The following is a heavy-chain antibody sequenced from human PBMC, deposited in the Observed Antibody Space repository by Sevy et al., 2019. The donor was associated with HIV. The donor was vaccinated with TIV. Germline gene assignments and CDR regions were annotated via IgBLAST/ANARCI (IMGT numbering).Heavy chain of an antibody. CDR1: GFTFSSYA. D-gene: IGHD2-2*01. Sequence: GGSLRLSCAASGFTFSSYAMSWVRQAPGKGLEWVSAISGSGGSTYYADSVKGRFTISRDNSKNTLYLQMNGLRAEETAVYYCAKADGVVPAARRQYYFDYWGQGTLVTVSS. CDR2: ISGSGGST. CDR3: AKADGVVPAARRQYYFDY. J-gene: IGHJ4*02. V-gene: IGHV3-23*01.